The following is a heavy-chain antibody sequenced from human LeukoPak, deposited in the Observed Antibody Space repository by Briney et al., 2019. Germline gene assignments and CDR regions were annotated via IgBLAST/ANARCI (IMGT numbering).Heavy chain of an antibody. CDR2: VTGRAGST. J-gene: IGHJ4*02. Sequence: AGSLRLSFVASGFTFSNYAMSWVRQAPGKRLEWVSAVTGRAGSTYYADSVKGRFTISRDNSRNTLFLQMNSLRAEDTAIYYCAKWGDFDILTGYYVSDFWGQGTLVTVSS. CDR1: GFTFSNYA. D-gene: IGHD3-9*01. V-gene: IGHV3-23*01. CDR3: AKWGDFDILTGYYVSDF.